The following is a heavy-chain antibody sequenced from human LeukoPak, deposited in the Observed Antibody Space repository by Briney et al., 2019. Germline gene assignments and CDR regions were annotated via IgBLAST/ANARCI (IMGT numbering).Heavy chain of an antibody. CDR3: VSQMYDILTGPHYYFDY. CDR1: GGSISSYY. D-gene: IGHD3-9*01. J-gene: IGHJ4*02. V-gene: IGHV4-4*07. CDR2: IYTSGST. Sequence: SETLSLTCTVSGGSISSYYWSWIRQPAGKGLEWIGRIYTSGSTNYNPSLKSRVTMSVDTSKNQFSLKLSSVTAADTAVYYCVSQMYDILTGPHYYFDYWGQGTLVTVSS.